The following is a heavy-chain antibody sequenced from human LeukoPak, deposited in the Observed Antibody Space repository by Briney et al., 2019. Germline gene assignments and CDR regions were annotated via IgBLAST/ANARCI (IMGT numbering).Heavy chain of an antibody. CDR1: GVSISSYY. D-gene: IGHD3-3*01. Sequence: SETLSLTCTVSGVSISSYYWSWIRQPLGKGLEWIGYIYYSGSTNYNPSLKGRVTISVDTSKNQFSLKLSSVTAADTAVYYCARGPGRGVVSDYWGQGTLVTVSS. V-gene: IGHV4-59*01. J-gene: IGHJ4*02. CDR3: ARGPGRGVVSDY. CDR2: IYYSGST.